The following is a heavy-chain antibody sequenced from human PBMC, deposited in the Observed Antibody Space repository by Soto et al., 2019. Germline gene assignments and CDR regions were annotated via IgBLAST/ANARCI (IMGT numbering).Heavy chain of an antibody. J-gene: IGHJ4*02. V-gene: IGHV1-3*01. CDR1: GYTFTSYA. CDR2: INAGNGNT. Sequence: QVQLVQSGAEVKKPGASVKVSCKASGYTFTSYAMHWVRQAPGQRLEWMGWINAGNGNTKYSQKFEGRVTITRDTSASTANMELSSLRCEDTAEYYCARALIAEAVDYWGQGTLVTVST. D-gene: IGHD2-15*01. CDR3: ARALIAEAVDY.